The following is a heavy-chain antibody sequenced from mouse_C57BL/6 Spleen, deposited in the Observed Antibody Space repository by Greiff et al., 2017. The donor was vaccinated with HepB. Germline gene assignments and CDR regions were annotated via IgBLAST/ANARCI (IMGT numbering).Heavy chain of an antibody. D-gene: IGHD1-2*01. V-gene: IGHV3-6*01. CDR1: GYSITSGYY. Sequence: EVQLKESGPGLVKPSQSLSLTCSVTGYSITSGYYWNWIRQFPGNKLEWMGYISYDGSNNYNPSLKNRISITRDTSKNQFFLKLNSVTTEDTATYYCARGHPLLRWYFDVWGTGTTVTVSS. CDR2: ISYDGSN. CDR3: ARGHPLLRWYFDV. J-gene: IGHJ1*03.